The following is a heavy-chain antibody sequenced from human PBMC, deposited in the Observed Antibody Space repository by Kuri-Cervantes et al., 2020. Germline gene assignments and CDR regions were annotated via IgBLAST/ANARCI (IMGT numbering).Heavy chain of an antibody. CDR3: AKRNQWLIKPRPHTGMDV. Sequence: LSLTCAASGFTFSSYGMHWVRQAPGKGLEWVAVIWYDGSNKYYADSVKGRFTISRDNSKNTLYLQMNSLRAEDTAVYYCAKRNQWLIKPRPHTGMDVWGQGTTVTVSS. CDR2: IWYDGSNK. D-gene: IGHD6-19*01. CDR1: GFTFSSYG. J-gene: IGHJ6*02. V-gene: IGHV3-33*06.